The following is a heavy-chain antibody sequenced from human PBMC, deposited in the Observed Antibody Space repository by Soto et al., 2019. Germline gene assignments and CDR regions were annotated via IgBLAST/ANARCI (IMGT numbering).Heavy chain of an antibody. J-gene: IGHJ6*02. Sequence: QVQLVESGGGVVQPGRSLRLSCAASGFTFSSYGMHWVRQAPGKGLEWVAGISYDGSNKYYADSVKGRFTIATDNSKNTLYLQMNSLRAEDTAVYYCAKGYYDSSGYPNYYGMDVWGQGTTVTVSS. V-gene: IGHV3-30*18. D-gene: IGHD3-22*01. CDR2: ISYDGSNK. CDR3: AKGYYDSSGYPNYYGMDV. CDR1: GFTFSSYG.